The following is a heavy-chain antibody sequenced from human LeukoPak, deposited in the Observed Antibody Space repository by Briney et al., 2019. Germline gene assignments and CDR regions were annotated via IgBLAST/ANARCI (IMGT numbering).Heavy chain of an antibody. CDR3: ARIRYYYGSGSYSLGY. Sequence: GASVNVSCKASGYTFIDYYIHWVRQAPGQGLEWMGWINPNSGGTNYGQKFQGRVTMTRDTSISTAYMELSRLISDETAVYYCARIRYYYGSGSYSLGYWGQGTLVTVSS. CDR1: GYTFIDYY. CDR2: INPNSGGT. J-gene: IGHJ4*02. D-gene: IGHD3-10*01. V-gene: IGHV1-2*02.